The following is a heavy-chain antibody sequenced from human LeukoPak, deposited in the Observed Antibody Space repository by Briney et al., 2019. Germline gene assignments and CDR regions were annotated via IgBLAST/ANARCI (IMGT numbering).Heavy chain of an antibody. Sequence: SETLSLTCTVSGVSITSGDYYWSWIRQPPGKGLEWIGYIYYTGSTYYNPSLKSRVTISVDTSKNQFSLKLSSVTAADTAVYYCARDPHGGGLGDGFDIWGQGTMVTVSS. CDR3: ARDPHGGGLGDGFDI. J-gene: IGHJ3*02. D-gene: IGHD3-16*01. V-gene: IGHV4-30-4*01. CDR1: GVSITSGDYY. CDR2: IYYTGST.